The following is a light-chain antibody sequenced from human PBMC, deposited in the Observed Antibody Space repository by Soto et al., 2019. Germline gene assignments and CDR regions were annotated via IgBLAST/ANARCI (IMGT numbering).Light chain of an antibody. CDR2: CAS. CDR3: QQYDTWPVT. J-gene: IGKJ2*01. Sequence: EIVMTQSPATLSVFPGERAILSCRASQSVGSNFAWHQQKPVQAPRFLIYCASTRATGIPARFSGSGSGTEFTLTISSLQSEDFDVSFCQQYDTWPVTFGQGTKLEIK. CDR1: QSVGSN. V-gene: IGKV3-15*01.